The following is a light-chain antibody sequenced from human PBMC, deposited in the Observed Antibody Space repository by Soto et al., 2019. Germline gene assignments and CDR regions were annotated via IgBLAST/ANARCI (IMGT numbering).Light chain of an antibody. J-gene: IGLJ2*01. CDR3: HTWGSGIVV. Sequence: QSALTQSPSASASLGASVKLTCTLSSRHSSYDIAWHKQQPQKGPRYMMKINSDGSHSKGDGIPDRFSESSSGAERYLSIYRLQSEDEADYCCHTWGSGIVVFGGGTKVTVL. V-gene: IGLV4-69*01. CDR2: INSDGSH. CDR1: SRHSSYD.